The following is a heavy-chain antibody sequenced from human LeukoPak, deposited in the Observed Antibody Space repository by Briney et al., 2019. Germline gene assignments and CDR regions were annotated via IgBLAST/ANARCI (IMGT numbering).Heavy chain of an antibody. CDR3: TRIAAAGKGFYWFDP. J-gene: IGHJ5*02. CDR1: GFTFGDYA. Sequence: PGGSLRLSCTASGFTFGDYAMSWVRQAPGKGLEWVGFIRGKAYGRTTEYAASVKGRFTISRDDSKSIAYLQMNSLKTEDTAVYYCTRIAAAGKGFYWFDPWGQGTLVTVSS. V-gene: IGHV3-49*04. CDR2: IRGKAYGRTT. D-gene: IGHD6-13*01.